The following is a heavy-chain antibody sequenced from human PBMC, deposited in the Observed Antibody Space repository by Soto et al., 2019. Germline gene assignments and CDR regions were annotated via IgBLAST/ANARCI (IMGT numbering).Heavy chain of an antibody. J-gene: IGHJ3*02. D-gene: IGHD3-22*01. CDR3: GRGAATKILVVMYDALEM. CDR1: GATFDTFINFG. V-gene: IGHV1-69*12. CDR2: MIPVFATA. Sequence: QVQLVQSGAEVKKPGSSVKVSCKASGATFDTFINFGVTWVRRAPGQGLEWMGGMIPVFATAHYAQTFQGRLTVSADESTRTAYMKLSSLRSEDTAVYYCGRGAATKILVVMYDALEMWGQGTMVTVSS.